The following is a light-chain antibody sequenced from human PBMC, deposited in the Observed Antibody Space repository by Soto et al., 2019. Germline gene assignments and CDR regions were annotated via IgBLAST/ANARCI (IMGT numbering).Light chain of an antibody. J-gene: IGKJ4*01. Sequence: DIQMTQSPSTLSASVGDRVTITCRASQSINIWLAWYQQKPGKAPKLLIYKASSLESGVPSRFSGSGSGTEFTLTISSLQPDDFATYYCQQYNSYSFGGGTKVDI. CDR3: QQYNSYS. CDR2: KAS. CDR1: QSINIW. V-gene: IGKV1-5*03.